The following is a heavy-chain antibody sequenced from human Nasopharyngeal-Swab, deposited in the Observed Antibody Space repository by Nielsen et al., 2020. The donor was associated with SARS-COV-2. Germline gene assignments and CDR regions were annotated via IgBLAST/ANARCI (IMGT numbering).Heavy chain of an antibody. D-gene: IGHD6-6*01. V-gene: IGHV1-69*13. J-gene: IGHJ6*02. CDR3: ARGLSEYSSSSDVSGYYYGMDV. Sequence: SVKVSCKASGGTFSSYAINWVRQAPGQGLEWMGGIIPIFGTANYAQKSQGRVTITADESTSTAYMELSSLRSEDTDVYYCARGLSEYSSSSDVSGYYYGMDVWGQGTTVTVSS. CDR1: GGTFSSYA. CDR2: IIPIFGTA.